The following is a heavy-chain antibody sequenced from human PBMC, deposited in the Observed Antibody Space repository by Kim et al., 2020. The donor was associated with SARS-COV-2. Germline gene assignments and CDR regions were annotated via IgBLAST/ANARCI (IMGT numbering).Heavy chain of an antibody. V-gene: IGHV3-13*01. Sequence: PGSVKGRFAISRENAKNSLYLQMNSLRAGDTAVYYCARGYSSSWYWAFDIWGQGTMVTVSS. CDR3: ARGYSSSWYWAFDI. J-gene: IGHJ3*02. D-gene: IGHD6-13*01.